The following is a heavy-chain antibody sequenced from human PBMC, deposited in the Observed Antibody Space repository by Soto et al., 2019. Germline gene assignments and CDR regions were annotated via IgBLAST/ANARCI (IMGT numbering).Heavy chain of an antibody. J-gene: IGHJ6*02. Sequence: GGSLRLSCAASGFTFSSYWMHWVRQAPGKGLEWVSSISSSSTYIFYADSVKGRFTISRDNAKRSLDLQINSLRAEDTAVYYCARDTNKGASKAQLFTAGMDVWGQGTTVTVSS. V-gene: IGHV3-21*01. D-gene: IGHD1-1*01. CDR3: ARDTNKGASKAQLFTAGMDV. CDR2: ISSSSTYI. CDR1: GFTFSSYW.